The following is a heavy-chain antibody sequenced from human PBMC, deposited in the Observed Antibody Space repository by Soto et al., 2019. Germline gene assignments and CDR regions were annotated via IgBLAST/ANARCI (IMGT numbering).Heavy chain of an antibody. D-gene: IGHD6-19*01. CDR1: GGTFSSYA. CDR2: IIPIFGTA. CDR3: AREKWLETWTTFDI. V-gene: IGHV1-69*13. J-gene: IGHJ3*02. Sequence: ASVKVSCKASGGTFSSYAISWVRQAPGQGLEWMGGIIPIFGTANYAQKFQGRVTITADESTSTAYMELSSLRSEDTAVYYCAREKWLETWTTFDIWGQGTMVTVSS.